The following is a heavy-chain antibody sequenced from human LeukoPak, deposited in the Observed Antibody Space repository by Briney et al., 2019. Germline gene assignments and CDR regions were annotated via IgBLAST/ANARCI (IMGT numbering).Heavy chain of an antibody. J-gene: IGHJ4*02. CDR2: IYYSGST. Sequence: SETLSLTCAVYGGSFSGYYWSWIRQPPGKGLEWIGSIYYSGSTYYNPSLKSRVTISVDTSKNQFSLKLSSVTAADTAVYYCARDLGGATGGTFDYWGQGTLVTVSS. CDR1: GGSFSGYY. CDR3: ARDLGGATGGTFDY. V-gene: IGHV4-34*01. D-gene: IGHD1-26*01.